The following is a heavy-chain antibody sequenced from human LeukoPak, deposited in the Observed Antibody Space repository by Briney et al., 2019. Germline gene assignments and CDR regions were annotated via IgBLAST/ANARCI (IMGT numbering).Heavy chain of an antibody. D-gene: IGHD3-3*01. J-gene: IGHJ6*03. CDR2: INTNSGGT. V-gene: IGHV1-2*02. Sequence: ASVKVSCKASGYTFTGYYMHWVRQAPGQGLEWMGWINTNSGGTNYAQKFQGRVTMTRDTSISTAYMELSRLRSDDTDVYYCARGITIFGVVLYYYMDVWGEGTMVTVSS. CDR1: GYTFTGYY. CDR3: ARGITIFGVVLYYYMDV.